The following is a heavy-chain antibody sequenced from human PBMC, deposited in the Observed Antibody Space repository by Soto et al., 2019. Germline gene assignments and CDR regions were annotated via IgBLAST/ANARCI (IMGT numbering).Heavy chain of an antibody. Sequence: QVQLVESGGGVVQPGRSLRLSCAASGFTFSSYGMHWVRQAPGKGLEWVAVISYDGSNKYYADSVKGRFTISRDNSKNTLYLQMNSLRAEDTAVYYCAKELRTYGSGSYSGFDYWGQGTLVTVSS. CDR3: AKELRTYGSGSYSGFDY. CDR2: ISYDGSNK. V-gene: IGHV3-30*18. CDR1: GFTFSSYG. D-gene: IGHD3-10*01. J-gene: IGHJ4*02.